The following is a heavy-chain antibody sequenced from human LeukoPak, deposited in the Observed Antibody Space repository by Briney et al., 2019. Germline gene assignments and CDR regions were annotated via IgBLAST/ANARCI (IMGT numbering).Heavy chain of an antibody. Sequence: GESLKISRKGSGYSFTSYWIGWVRQMPGKGLEWMGIIYPGGSDTRYSPSFQGQVTISADKSISTAYLQWSSLKASDTAMYYCARTGRYSSSSYGYWGQGTLVTVSS. CDR3: ARTGRYSSSSYGY. CDR1: GYSFTSYW. D-gene: IGHD6-6*01. V-gene: IGHV5-51*01. CDR2: IYPGGSDT. J-gene: IGHJ4*02.